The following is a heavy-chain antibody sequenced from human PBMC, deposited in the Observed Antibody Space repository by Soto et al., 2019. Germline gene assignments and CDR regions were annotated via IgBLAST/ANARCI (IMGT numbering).Heavy chain of an antibody. Sequence: PGGSLRLSCISSGFTFRTYTMNWVRQAPGKGLEWVSGIRGFSPYTFYAESVKGRFTISRDNAKNSLYLQMNSLRAEDTAVYYCARGRGYDAHDYYHNAMDVWGQGTTVTVSS. CDR2: IRGFSPYT. V-gene: IGHV3-21*01. CDR1: GFTFRTYT. D-gene: IGHD2-15*01. J-gene: IGHJ6*02. CDR3: ARGRGYDAHDYYHNAMDV.